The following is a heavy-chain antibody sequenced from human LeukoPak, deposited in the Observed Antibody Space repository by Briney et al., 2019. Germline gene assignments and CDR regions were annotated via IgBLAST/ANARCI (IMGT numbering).Heavy chain of an antibody. CDR1: GFTFDDYG. J-gene: IGHJ4*02. Sequence: PGGSLRLSCAASGFTFDDYGMSWVRQAPGKGLEWVSGINWNGGSTGYADSVKGRFTISRDNAKNSLYLQMNSLRAEDTALYYCARDRQYYDSSGSFDYWGQGTLVTVSS. D-gene: IGHD3-22*01. CDR3: ARDRQYYDSSGSFDY. CDR2: INWNGGST. V-gene: IGHV3-20*04.